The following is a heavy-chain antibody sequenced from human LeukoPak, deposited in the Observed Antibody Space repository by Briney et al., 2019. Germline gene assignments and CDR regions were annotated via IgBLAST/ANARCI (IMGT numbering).Heavy chain of an antibody. D-gene: IGHD1-26*01. CDR3: ARGLSLVGATNDY. V-gene: IGHV4-34*01. Sequence: SETLSLTCAVYGGSFSGYYWSWIRQPPGKGLEWIGEINHSGSTNYNPSLKSRVTISVDTSKNQFSLKPSSVTAADTAVYYCARGLSLVGATNDYWGQGTLVTVSS. CDR2: INHSGST. CDR1: GGSFSGYY. J-gene: IGHJ4*02.